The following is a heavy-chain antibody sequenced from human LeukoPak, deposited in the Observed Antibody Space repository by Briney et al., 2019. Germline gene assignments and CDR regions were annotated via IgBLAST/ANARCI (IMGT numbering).Heavy chain of an antibody. D-gene: IGHD2-15*01. CDR2: MSSSDDGR. CDR1: GFSFSSYA. Sequence: GGSLRLSCATSGFSFSSYAMSWVRQAPGKGLEWVSAMSSSDDGRYYAASVRCRFTISRDTSRSTLYLQMNSLRAEDAAVYYCAKAPVTSCRGAFCYPFDYWGQGTLVTVSS. J-gene: IGHJ4*02. CDR3: AKAPVTSCRGAFCYPFDY. V-gene: IGHV3-23*01.